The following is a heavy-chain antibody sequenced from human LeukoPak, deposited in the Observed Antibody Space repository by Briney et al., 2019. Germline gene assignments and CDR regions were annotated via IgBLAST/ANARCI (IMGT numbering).Heavy chain of an antibody. CDR2: ISISGGTT. D-gene: IGHD3-16*02. Sequence: PGGSLRLSCAGSGFTFSTYTMSWVRQAPGKGLEWISGISISGGTTYYADSVKGRSTISRDNSKNTLYLQMNSLRAEDTAVYYCASRYCYWGQGTLVTVSS. CDR1: GFTFSTYT. CDR3: ASRYCY. J-gene: IGHJ4*02. V-gene: IGHV3-23*01.